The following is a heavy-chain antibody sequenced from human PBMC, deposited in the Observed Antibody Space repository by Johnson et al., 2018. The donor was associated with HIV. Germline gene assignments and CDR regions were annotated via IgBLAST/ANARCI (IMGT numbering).Heavy chain of an antibody. V-gene: IGHV3-23*04. CDR1: GFTFSSYA. CDR2: IRGSGGST. D-gene: IGHD6-13*01. J-gene: IGHJ3*02. Sequence: VQLVESGGGLVQPGGSLRLSCAASGFTFSSYAMSWVRQAPGKGLEWVSAIRGSGGSTYYADSVKGRFTISRDNAKNSLYLQMNSLRAEDTAGYYCARALKRIAAADDAFDIWGQGTMVTVSS. CDR3: ARALKRIAAADDAFDI.